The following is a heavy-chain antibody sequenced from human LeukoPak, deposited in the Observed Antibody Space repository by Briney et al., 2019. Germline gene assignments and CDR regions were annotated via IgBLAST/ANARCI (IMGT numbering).Heavy chain of an antibody. CDR1: GFTVSSNY. Sequence: PGGSLRLSCAASGFTVSSNYMSWVRQAPGKGPEWVSVIYSGGSTYYADSVKGRFTISRDNSKNTLYLQMNSLRAEDTAVYYCARDRYGYFDYWGQGTLVTVSS. D-gene: IGHD1-1*01. CDR2: IYSGGST. J-gene: IGHJ4*02. CDR3: ARDRYGYFDY. V-gene: IGHV3-66*01.